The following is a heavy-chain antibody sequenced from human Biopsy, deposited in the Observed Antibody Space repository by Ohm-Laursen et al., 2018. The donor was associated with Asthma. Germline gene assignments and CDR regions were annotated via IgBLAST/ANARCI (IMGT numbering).Heavy chain of an antibody. D-gene: IGHD3-10*01. Sequence: SLRLSCAAPGFTFSSFAMSWVRQAPGKGLEWVSAITRSAGRTDYADSVKGRFTISRDNSKNTLYLQMNSLRAEDTAVYYCVKDIGSRVDYWGQGTLVTVSS. V-gene: IGHV3-23*01. CDR1: GFTFSSFA. CDR3: VKDIGSRVDY. J-gene: IGHJ4*02. CDR2: ITRSAGRT.